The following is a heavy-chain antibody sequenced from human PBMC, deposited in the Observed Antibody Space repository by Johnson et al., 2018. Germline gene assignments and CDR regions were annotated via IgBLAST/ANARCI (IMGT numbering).Heavy chain of an antibody. CDR2: INSDASRT. CDR1: GFTFSSYW. CDR3: ARSQAVQH. J-gene: IGHJ1*01. V-gene: IGHV3-74*01. Sequence: VQLRESGGGLVQPRGSLRLCCAASGFTFSSYWMHWVRQVPGKGLVWVSRINSDASRTNDADSVKGRFTISRDNAKNTLYLQMNSLRAEDTAVYYCARSQAVQHWGQGTLVTVSS.